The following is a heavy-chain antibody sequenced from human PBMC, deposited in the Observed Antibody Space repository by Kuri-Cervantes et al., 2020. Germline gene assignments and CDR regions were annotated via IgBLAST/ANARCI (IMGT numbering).Heavy chain of an antibody. J-gene: IGHJ2*01. CDR2: ISSSGSTI. Sequence: LSLTCAASGFTFSSYEMNWARQAPGKGLEWVSYISSSGSTIYYAGSGKGRLTISRDNSKNTLYLQMNTLRAEDTAVYYCAKCRGSRCLNGDWFFDLWGRGTLVTVSS. D-gene: IGHD2-8*01. CDR1: GFTFSSYE. CDR3: AKCRGSRCLNGDWFFDL. V-gene: IGHV3-48*03.